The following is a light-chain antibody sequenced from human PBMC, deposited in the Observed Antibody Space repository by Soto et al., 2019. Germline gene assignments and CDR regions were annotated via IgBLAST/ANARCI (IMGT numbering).Light chain of an antibody. V-gene: IGKV4-1*01. CDR3: HQYYTTLT. CDR2: WAS. CDR1: RNLLYSSNNKNY. Sequence: DVVMTQSPDSLTVSLGETATINCKSSRNLLYSSNNKNYLAWYQQKPGQPPKLLIYWASTRESGVPDRFIGSGCGTDFTLTITSLQAEDVAVYYCHQYYTTLTFGGGTKVEIK. J-gene: IGKJ4*01.